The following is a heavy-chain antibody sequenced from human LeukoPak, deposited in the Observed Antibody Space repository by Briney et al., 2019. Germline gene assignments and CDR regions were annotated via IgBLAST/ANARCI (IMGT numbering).Heavy chain of an antibody. CDR2: IWYDGSNK. CDR3: AKQAAMAKGGYYYYYMDV. Sequence: VGSLRLSCAASGFTFSSYGMHWVRQAPGKGLEWVAVIWYDGSNKYYADSVKGRFTISRDNSKNTLYLQMNSLRAEDTAVYYCAKQAAMAKGGYYYYYMDVWGKGTTVTVS. D-gene: IGHD5-18*01. CDR1: GFTFSSYG. J-gene: IGHJ6*03. V-gene: IGHV3-33*06.